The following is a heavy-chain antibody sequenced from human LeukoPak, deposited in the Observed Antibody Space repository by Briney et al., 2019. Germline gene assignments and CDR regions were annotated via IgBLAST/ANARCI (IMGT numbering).Heavy chain of an antibody. CDR2: INADGTTT. J-gene: IGHJ4*02. D-gene: IGHD3-10*01. CDR3: ARGAVRGGTNFDY. CDR1: GFTFGNSW. Sequence: GGSLRLSCAASGFTFGNSWVHWVRQAPGKGLVWVSLINADGTTTTYADSVKGRFTISRDNARNTVSLQMNSLTIEDTAVYYCARGAVRGGTNFDYWGQGTLVTVSS. V-gene: IGHV3-74*01.